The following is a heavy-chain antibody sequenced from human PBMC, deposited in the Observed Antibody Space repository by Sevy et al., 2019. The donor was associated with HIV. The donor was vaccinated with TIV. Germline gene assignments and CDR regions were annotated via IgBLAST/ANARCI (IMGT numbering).Heavy chain of an antibody. CDR2: LSFGCGKI. D-gene: IGHD2-8*02. CDR3: AGEGCTGRDYY. Sequence: GGSLRLSCAASGFAFYDYSMSWIRQAPGKGLEWVATLSFGCGKINYADSVKGRFTISRDNSKNSFYLQMDNLRVEDTALYDCAGEGCTGRDYYWGQGTRVTVSS. V-gene: IGHV3-21*04. CDR1: GFAFYDYS. J-gene: IGHJ4*02.